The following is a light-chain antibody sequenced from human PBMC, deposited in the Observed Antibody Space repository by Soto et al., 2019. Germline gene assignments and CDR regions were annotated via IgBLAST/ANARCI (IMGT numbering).Light chain of an antibody. CDR1: QSVTSY. Sequence: EIVLTQSTAPLSLSPGERATLSCRASQSVTSYLAWYQQKPGQAPRLLIYDASNRATGGQDRFSGSGSGTDFTLTISSLAPEDFAVYYCQQRSSWPLTFGGGTKVEMK. CDR3: QQRSSWPLT. J-gene: IGKJ4*01. CDR2: DAS. V-gene: IGKV3-11*01.